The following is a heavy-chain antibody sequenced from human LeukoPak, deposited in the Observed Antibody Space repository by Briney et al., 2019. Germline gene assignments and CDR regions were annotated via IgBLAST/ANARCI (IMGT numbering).Heavy chain of an antibody. D-gene: IGHD2-15*01. V-gene: IGHV3-30*01. CDR3: AREAVVAATWLAYYYYMAV. J-gene: IGHJ6*03. Sequence: GGSLRLSCAASGFTFSSYAMHWVRQAPGKGLEWVAVISYDGSNKYYADSVKCRFTISRDNSKNTLYLQMNSLRAEDTAVYYCAREAVVAATWLAYYYYMAVWGKGTTVPVSS. CDR1: GFTFSSYA. CDR2: ISYDGSNK.